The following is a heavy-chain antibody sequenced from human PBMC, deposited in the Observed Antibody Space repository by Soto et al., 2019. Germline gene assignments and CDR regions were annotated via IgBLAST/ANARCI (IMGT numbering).Heavy chain of an antibody. CDR2: IWYDGSNN. CDR1: GFTFSSYG. V-gene: IGHV3-33*01. J-gene: IGHJ6*03. D-gene: IGHD4-17*01. Sequence: QVQLVESGGGVVQPGRSLRLSCAASGFTFSSYGMHWVRQAPGKGLEWVAVIWYDGSNNYYADSVKGRFTISRDNYKNTLYLQMNSLRAEDTAVYYCARAGSYGDYYYYYIYVWGKGTTVTVSS. CDR3: ARAGSYGDYYYYYIYV.